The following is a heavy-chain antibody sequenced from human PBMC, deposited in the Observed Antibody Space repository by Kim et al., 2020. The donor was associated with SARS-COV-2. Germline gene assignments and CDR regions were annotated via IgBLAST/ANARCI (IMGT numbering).Heavy chain of an antibody. CDR1: GGSISSYY. Sequence: SETLSLTCTVSGGSISSYYWSWIRQPPGKGLEWIGYIYYSGSTNYNPSLKSRVTISVDTSKNQFSLKLSSVTAADTAVYYCAGRLETIQYSSSRTNWFDPWCQGTLVSVSS. CDR3: AGRLETIQYSSSRTNWFDP. J-gene: IGHJ5*02. D-gene: IGHD6-13*01. CDR2: IYYSGST. V-gene: IGHV4-59*08.